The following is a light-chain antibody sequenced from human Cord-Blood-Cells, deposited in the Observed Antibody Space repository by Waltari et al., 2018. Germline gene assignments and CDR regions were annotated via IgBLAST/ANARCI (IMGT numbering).Light chain of an antibody. CDR2: AAS. V-gene: IGKV1-9*01. CDR1: QGISSY. J-gene: IGKJ3*01. CDR3: QQLNSYPRT. Sequence: DIQLTQSPSFLSASVGDRVTITCRASQGISSYLAWYQQKPGKAPKLLIYAASTLQSGVPSRFSGSGSGTEFTLTISSLQPVDFATYYCQQLNSYPRTFGPGTKVDIK.